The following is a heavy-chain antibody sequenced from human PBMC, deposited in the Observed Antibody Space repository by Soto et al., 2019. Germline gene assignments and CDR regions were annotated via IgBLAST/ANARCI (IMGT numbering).Heavy chain of an antibody. D-gene: IGHD1-26*01. CDR2: ISYDGSNK. CDR3: AKDGSLGGSYGTRAFDI. Sequence: GGSLRLSCAASGFTFSSYGMHWVRQAPGKGLEWVAVISYDGSNKYYADSVKGRFTISRDNSKNTLYLQMNSLRAEDTAVYYCAKDGSLGGSYGTRAFDIWGQGTMVTVSS. J-gene: IGHJ3*02. CDR1: GFTFSSYG. V-gene: IGHV3-30*18.